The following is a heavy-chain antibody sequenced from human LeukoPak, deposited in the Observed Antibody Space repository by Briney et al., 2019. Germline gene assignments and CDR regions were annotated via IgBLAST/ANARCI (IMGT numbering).Heavy chain of an antibody. Sequence: SVKVSCKASGGTFTSYAISWVRQAPGQGLEWMGRIIPILGIGNYAQKFQGRVTITADKSTSTAYMELSSLRSEDTAVYYCARSPALSYEAYYFDYWGQGTLVTVSS. V-gene: IGHV1-69*04. CDR3: ARSPALSYEAYYFDY. CDR2: IIPILGIG. J-gene: IGHJ4*02. D-gene: IGHD1-26*01. CDR1: GGTFTSYA.